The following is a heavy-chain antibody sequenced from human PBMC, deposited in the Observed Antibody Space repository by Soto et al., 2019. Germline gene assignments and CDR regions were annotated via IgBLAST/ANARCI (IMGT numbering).Heavy chain of an antibody. CDR2: INHSGST. CDR3: AKTGTTPHYGMDV. D-gene: IGHD1-1*01. Sequence: SETLSLTCAVYGGSFSGYYWSWIRQPPGKGLEWIGEINHSGSTNYNPSLKSRVTISVDTSKNQFSLKLSSVTAADTAVYYCAKTGTTPHYGMDVWGQGTTVTVSS. V-gene: IGHV4-34*01. CDR1: GGSFSGYY. J-gene: IGHJ6*02.